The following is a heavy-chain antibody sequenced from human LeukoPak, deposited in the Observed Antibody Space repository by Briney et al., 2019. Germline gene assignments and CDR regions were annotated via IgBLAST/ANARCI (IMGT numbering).Heavy chain of an antibody. V-gene: IGHV3-53*01. CDR3: ARPQGGAYVDY. J-gene: IGHJ4*02. D-gene: IGHD2-21*01. CDR2: IHTDGTT. Sequence: GGSLRLSCAASGFTVSSSFMGWVRQAPGKGLEWVSVIHTDGTTYNADSVKGRFTISRDNSKNTLYLQMNSLRAEDTAVYYRARPQGGAYVDYWGQGTLVTVSS. CDR1: GFTVSSSF.